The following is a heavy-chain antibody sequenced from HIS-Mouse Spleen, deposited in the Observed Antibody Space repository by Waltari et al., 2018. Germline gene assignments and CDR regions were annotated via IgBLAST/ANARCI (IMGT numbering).Heavy chain of an antibody. CDR2: ISYDGSNK. Sequence: QVQLVESGGGVVQPGRSLRLSCAASGFTFSSYAMHWVRQAQGKGLGWGAVISYDGSNKDYADSVKGRFTISRDNSKNTLYLQMNSLRAEDTAVYYCARRYSGYDLGYWGQGTLVTVSS. CDR1: GFTFSSYA. D-gene: IGHD5-12*01. J-gene: IGHJ4*02. V-gene: IGHV3-30*04. CDR3: ARRYSGYDLGY.